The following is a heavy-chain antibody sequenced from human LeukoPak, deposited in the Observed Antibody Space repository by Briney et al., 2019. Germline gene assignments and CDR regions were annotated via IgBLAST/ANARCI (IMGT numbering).Heavy chain of an antibody. V-gene: IGHV4-4*07. Sequence: PSETLSLTCTVSGGSIGSYYWSWIRQPAGKGLEWTGRIYTSGSTNYTPSLKSRVTMSVDTSKNQFSLKLSSVTAADTAVYYCARDGYYAFDIWGQGTMVTVSS. CDR2: IYTSGST. CDR1: GGSIGSYY. CDR3: ARDGYYAFDI. D-gene: IGHD1-1*01. J-gene: IGHJ3*02.